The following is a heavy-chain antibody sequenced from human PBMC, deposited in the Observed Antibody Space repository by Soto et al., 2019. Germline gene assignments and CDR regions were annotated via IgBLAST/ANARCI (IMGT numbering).Heavy chain of an antibody. J-gene: IGHJ3*02. CDR2: IQNGGSKQ. CDR3: ARCPWLYDSGVNHYDAYDI. V-gene: IGHV3-33*01. D-gene: IGHD3-22*01. Sequence: QEQLVESGGGVVESGRSLRLSCVASRFTFRTYGMHWVRQAPGKGLECVAAIQNGGSKQYYRDSVKGRFTIYRDNSKSTLYLQMTSLRAEDTAVYYSARCPWLYDSGVNHYDAYDIWGQGTTVTVSS. CDR1: RFTFRTYG.